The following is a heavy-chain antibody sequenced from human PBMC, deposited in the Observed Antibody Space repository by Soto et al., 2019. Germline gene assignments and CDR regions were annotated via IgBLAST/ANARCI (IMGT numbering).Heavy chain of an antibody. D-gene: IGHD3-16*01. V-gene: IGHV3-74*01. CDR1: GFTFNSYW. J-gene: IGHJ6*02. CDR3: ARGLKNYYAMDV. CDR2: LNSDGSSK. Sequence: EVQLVESGGGLVQPGGSLRLSCAASGFTFNSYWMHWVRQAPGKGLVCVSRLNSDGSSKYYGDSMKGRFTISRDNAENTVYLQMNSLRDEDTAVYFCARGLKNYYAMDVWGQGTTVTVSS.